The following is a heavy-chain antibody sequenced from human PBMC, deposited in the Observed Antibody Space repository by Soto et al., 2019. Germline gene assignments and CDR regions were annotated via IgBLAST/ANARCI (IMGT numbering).Heavy chain of an antibody. CDR2: IYHSGST. CDR3: AGGIAARPLGY. Sequence: QLQLQESGSGLVKPSQTLSLTCAVSGGSISSGGYSWSWIRQPPGKGLEWIGYIYHSGSTYYTPSLKSRVTISVDRSKNQLSRKLSSVTAADTAVYYCAGGIAARPLGYWGQGTLVTVSS. V-gene: IGHV4-30-2*01. CDR1: GGSISSGGYS. D-gene: IGHD6-6*01. J-gene: IGHJ4*02.